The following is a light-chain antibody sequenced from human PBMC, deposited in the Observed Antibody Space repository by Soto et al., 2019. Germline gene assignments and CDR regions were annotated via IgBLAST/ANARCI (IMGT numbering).Light chain of an antibody. CDR2: AAS. Sequence: DLRMTQSPSSLSASVRDRVTITCRASQSIGSNLNWYQQSPGRAPKLLVFAASSKSRGVPLRFDARGSGTDFSLNINSLQPEDVATYYCQQTHTVPWTLGQGTKVDVK. J-gene: IGKJ1*01. V-gene: IGKV1-39*01. CDR1: QSIGSN. CDR3: QQTHTVPWT.